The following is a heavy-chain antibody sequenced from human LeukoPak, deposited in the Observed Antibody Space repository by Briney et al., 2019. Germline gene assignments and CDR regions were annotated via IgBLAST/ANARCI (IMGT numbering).Heavy chain of an antibody. Sequence: GASVKVSCKASGYTFTGYYMHWVRQAPGQGLEWMGWINPNSGGTNYAQKFQGRVTMTRDTSISTAYMELSRLRSDDTAVYYCARSPGDCSGGSCYAGRDRYYFDYWGQGTLVTVSS. J-gene: IGHJ4*02. V-gene: IGHV1-2*02. CDR1: GYTFTGYY. CDR2: INPNSGGT. CDR3: ARSPGDCSGGSCYAGRDRYYFDY. D-gene: IGHD2-15*01.